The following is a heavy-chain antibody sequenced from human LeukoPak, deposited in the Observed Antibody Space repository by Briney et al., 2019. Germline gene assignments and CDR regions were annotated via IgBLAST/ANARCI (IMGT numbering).Heavy chain of an antibody. CDR1: GYTFSNND. Sequence: ASVKVSCKTSGYTFSNNDINWVRQATGQGLEWMGWMNPISGNTGFAQKFQGRVTITRITSISTAYMEMSSLRSDDTAVYYCVRGAKCSGADCDSTKEYVYYFDYWGQGTLVTVSS. CDR2: MNPISGNT. D-gene: IGHD6-25*01. J-gene: IGHJ4*02. CDR3: VRGAKCSGADCDSTKEYVYYFDY. V-gene: IGHV1-8*03.